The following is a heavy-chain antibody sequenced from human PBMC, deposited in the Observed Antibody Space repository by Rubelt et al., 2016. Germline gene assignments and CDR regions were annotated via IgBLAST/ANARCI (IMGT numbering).Heavy chain of an antibody. D-gene: IGHD2-15*01. CDR2: TYYRAST. V-gene: IGHV4-39*07. CDR3: ARDYCSGGTCYPTFDP. J-gene: IGHJ5*02. Sequence: QLQLQESGPGLVKPSETLSLTCSVSGGSIITSNYYWGWLRQPPGKGLEWIGTTYYRASTYYNPSLMTRVTISVDTSKNELSLRLTSWTAADTAVYYCARDYCSGGTCYPTFDPWGQGTLVTVSS. CDR1: GGSIITSNYY.